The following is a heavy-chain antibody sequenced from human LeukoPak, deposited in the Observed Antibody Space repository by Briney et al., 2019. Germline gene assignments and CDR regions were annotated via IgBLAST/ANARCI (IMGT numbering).Heavy chain of an antibody. CDR3: TISYGDYPFDY. CDR1: GGSISSYY. J-gene: IGHJ4*02. V-gene: IGHV3-15*01. CDR2: IKSKTDGGTT. Sequence: PSETLSLTCTFSGGSISSYYWSWIRQPAGKGLEWVGRIKSKTDGGTTDYAAPVKGRFTISRDDSKNTLYLQMNSLKTEDTAVYYCTISYGDYPFDYWGQGTLVTVSS. D-gene: IGHD4-17*01.